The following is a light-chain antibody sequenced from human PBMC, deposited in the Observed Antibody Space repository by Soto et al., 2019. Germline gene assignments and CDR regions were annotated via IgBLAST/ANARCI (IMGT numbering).Light chain of an antibody. Sequence: QPASVSGSPGQSITISCTGTSSDVGGYNYVSWYQQHPGKAPKLMIYDVSNRPSGVSNRFSGSKSGNTASLTISGLQAEDAADYYCSSYTSSSRVVFGGGTKLTVL. V-gene: IGLV2-14*01. CDR1: SSDVGGYNY. CDR2: DVS. CDR3: SSYTSSSRVV. J-gene: IGLJ2*01.